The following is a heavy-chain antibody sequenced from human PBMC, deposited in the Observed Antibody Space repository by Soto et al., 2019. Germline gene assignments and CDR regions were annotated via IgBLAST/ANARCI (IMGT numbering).Heavy chain of an antibody. D-gene: IGHD3-3*01. CDR3: ARELRDGYIYWYFDL. J-gene: IGHJ2*01. V-gene: IGHV4-34*01. Sequence: LSLTCAVYGGSFSGYYWSWIRQPPGKGLEWIWEINHSGSTNYNPSLKSRVTISVDTSKKQFSLKLSSVTAADTAVYYCARELRDGYIYWYFDLWGRGXLVTVYS. CDR1: GGSFSGYY. CDR2: INHSGST.